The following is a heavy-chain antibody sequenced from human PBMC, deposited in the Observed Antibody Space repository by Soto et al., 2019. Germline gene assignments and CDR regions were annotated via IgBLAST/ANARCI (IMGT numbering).Heavy chain of an antibody. J-gene: IGHJ4*02. CDR1: GFTFSGYA. Sequence: EVQLLEYGGGLVQPGGSLRLSCAASGFTFSGYAMNWVRQAPGKGLKWVSGISGSGANTHYADSVRGRFTISRDNSKNTLHLQMNSLRAEDTAVYFCTKAYSLDYWGQGTLVTVSS. CDR3: TKAYSLDY. D-gene: IGHD1-26*01. CDR2: ISGSGANT. V-gene: IGHV3-23*01.